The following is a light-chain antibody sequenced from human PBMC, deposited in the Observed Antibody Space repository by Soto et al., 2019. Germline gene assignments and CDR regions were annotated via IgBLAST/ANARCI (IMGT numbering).Light chain of an antibody. CDR2: DVS. CDR3: QQYDYSRT. CDR1: QNISTS. Sequence: DIQMTQSPSTLSGSVGDRVTITCRASQNISTSLAWYQHKPGKAPKLLMFDVSNLESGVPSRFSGSGSGTEFTLIISSLHSDDFATYYCQQYDYSRTFGQGTKVDIK. J-gene: IGKJ1*01. V-gene: IGKV1-5*01.